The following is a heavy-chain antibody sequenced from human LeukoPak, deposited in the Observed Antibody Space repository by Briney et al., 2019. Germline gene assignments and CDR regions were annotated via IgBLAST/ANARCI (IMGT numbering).Heavy chain of an antibody. CDR3: AKDTYGDN. CDR1: EFTFSSYS. V-gene: IGHV3-48*01. CDR2: ITNSGNSK. J-gene: IGHJ4*02. Sequence: PGGSLRLSCAASEFTFSSYSMNWVRQAPGKGLEWVSYITNSGNSKSYADSVKGRFTISRDNTKNSLYLQMNGLRAEDTAVYYCAKDTYGDNWGQGTLVTVSS. D-gene: IGHD4-17*01.